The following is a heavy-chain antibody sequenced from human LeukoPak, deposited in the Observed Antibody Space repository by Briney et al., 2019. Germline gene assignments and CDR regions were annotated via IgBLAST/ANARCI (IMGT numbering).Heavy chain of an antibody. V-gene: IGHV4-4*07. CDR3: ARAGYSYELKRGDWFDP. Sequence: SETLSLTCTVSGGSISSYYWSWIRQPAGKGLEWIGRIYTSGSTNYNPSLKSRVTMSVDTSKNQFSLKLSSVTAADTAVYYCARAGYSYELKRGDWFDPWGQGTLVTVSS. J-gene: IGHJ5*02. CDR1: GGSISSYY. D-gene: IGHD5-18*01. CDR2: IYTSGST.